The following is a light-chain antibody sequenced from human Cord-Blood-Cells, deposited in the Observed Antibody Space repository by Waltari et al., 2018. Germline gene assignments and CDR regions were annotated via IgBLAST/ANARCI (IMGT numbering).Light chain of an antibody. CDR2: WSA. CDR1: PNVLYSSNNKNY. CDR3: QQYYSTMYT. J-gene: IGKJ2*01. V-gene: IGKV4-1*01. Sequence: IVMTQSRDSLAVSLRERATIHCKSSPNVLYSSNNKNYLAWYQQKQGQHPKLLIYWSATREAGVPDRSSGSGSGTDFTLTISSLQAGDVAVYYGQQYYSTMYTFGHGTKLEIK.